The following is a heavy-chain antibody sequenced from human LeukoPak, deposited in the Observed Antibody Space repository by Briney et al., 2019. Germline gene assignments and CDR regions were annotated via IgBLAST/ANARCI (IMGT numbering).Heavy chain of an antibody. Sequence: GGSLRLSCAASGFTFSRYWMNWVRQAPGKGLEWVANIKEDGSEKNYVDSVKGRFTISRDNAKNSLYLQMNSLRAEDTAVYYCARGGSSWEDYWGQGTLVTVSS. CDR3: ARGGSSWEDY. CDR2: IKEDGSEK. CDR1: GFTFSRYW. V-gene: IGHV3-7*03. D-gene: IGHD6-13*01. J-gene: IGHJ4*02.